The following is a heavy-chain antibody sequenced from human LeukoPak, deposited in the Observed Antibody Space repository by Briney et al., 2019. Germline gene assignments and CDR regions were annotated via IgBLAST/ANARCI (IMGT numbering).Heavy chain of an antibody. CDR2: IYSYGST. CDR1: GLTVSNNY. D-gene: IGHD5-18*01. CDR3: TGASGDNYGMFYP. V-gene: IGHV3-53*05. Sequence: PGGSLRLSCAASGLTVSNNYMSWVRQAPGMGLECVSVIYSYGSTYYADSVKGRFTISRDNSKNTLYLQMNSLRAEDTAVYYCTGASGDNYGMFYPCGQGTLVTVSS. J-gene: IGHJ5*02.